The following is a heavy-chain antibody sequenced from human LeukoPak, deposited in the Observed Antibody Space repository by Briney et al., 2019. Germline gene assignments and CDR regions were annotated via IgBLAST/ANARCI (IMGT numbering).Heavy chain of an antibody. CDR2: ISSSSSYI. Sequence: GGSLRLSCAASGFXFSSYSMNWVRQAPGKGLEWVSSISSSSSYIYYADSVKGRFTISRDNAKNSLYLQMNSLRAEDTAVYYCARDPTYGDYSYFDYWGQGTLVTVSS. CDR3: ARDPTYGDYSYFDY. V-gene: IGHV3-21*01. CDR1: GFXFSSYS. D-gene: IGHD4-17*01. J-gene: IGHJ4*02.